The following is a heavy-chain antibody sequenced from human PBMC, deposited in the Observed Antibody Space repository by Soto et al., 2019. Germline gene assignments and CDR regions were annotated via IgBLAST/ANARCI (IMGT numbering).Heavy chain of an antibody. V-gene: IGHV1-2*02. D-gene: IGHD3-3*01. CDR1: GYIFTNYQ. Sequence: QVLLVQSGAEVKKPGASVKVSCRASGYIFTNYQIHWVRQAPGQGLEWMGWINPNSGATNYAQKFQGRVTMTRDTSIRAAYMELSGLKSDDTAGYYRARDPRFLTTSRDSFGPLGQGTLVTVS. CDR2: INPNSGAT. J-gene: IGHJ5*02. CDR3: ARDPRFLTTSRDSFGP.